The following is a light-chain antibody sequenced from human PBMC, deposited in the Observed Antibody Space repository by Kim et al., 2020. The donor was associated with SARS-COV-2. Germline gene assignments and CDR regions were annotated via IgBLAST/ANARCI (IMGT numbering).Light chain of an antibody. V-gene: IGLV7-43*01. CDR2: VPP. CDR3: LLYFAAAQFV. J-gene: IGLJ2*01. CDR1: TGAVTSGYY. Sequence: GGMVPLTCASSTGAVTSGYYPNWFQQKPGQAPRALIYVPPYRHSCTPARFSGSLLGGKASLTLAGVQPADEAEYYCLLYFAAAQFVFGGGTQLTVL.